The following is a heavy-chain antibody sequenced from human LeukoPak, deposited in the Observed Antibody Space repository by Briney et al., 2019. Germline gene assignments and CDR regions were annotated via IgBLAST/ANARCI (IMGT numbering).Heavy chain of an antibody. CDR2: VTRSGGSA. V-gene: IGHV3-23*01. J-gene: IGHJ4*02. D-gene: IGHD1-26*01. Sequence: PGGSLRLSCAASGFTFSSYWMSWVRQAPGKGLEWVSTVTRSGGSAYYADSVKGRFTNSRDNSKNTLYLRMNSLRAEDTAVYYCAKTMGAIDHDYWGQGTLVTVSS. CDR3: AKTMGAIDHDY. CDR1: GFTFSSYW.